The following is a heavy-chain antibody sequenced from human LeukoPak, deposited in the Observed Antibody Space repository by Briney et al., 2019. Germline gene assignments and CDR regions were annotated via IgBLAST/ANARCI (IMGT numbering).Heavy chain of an antibody. CDR1: GGSISSGGYY. CDR3: ARLFGDYETPAFDI. V-gene: IGHV4-30-2*03. Sequence: SETLSLTCTVSGGSISSGGYYWSWIRQPPGKGLEWIGYIYHSGSTYYNPSLKSRVTISVDTSKNQFSLKLSSVTAADTAVYYCARLFGDYETPAFDIWGQGTMVTVSS. CDR2: IYHSGST. J-gene: IGHJ3*02. D-gene: IGHD4-17*01.